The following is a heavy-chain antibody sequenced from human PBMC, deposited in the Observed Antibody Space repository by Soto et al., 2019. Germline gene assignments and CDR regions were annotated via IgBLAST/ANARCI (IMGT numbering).Heavy chain of an antibody. CDR2: ISYDGSNK. CDR3: AKDPRSSSSWYTYLDY. D-gene: IGHD6-13*01. Sequence: QVQLVESGGGVVQPGRSLRLSCAASGFTFSTYGMHWVRQAPGKGLEWVAVISYDGSNKYYADSVKGRFTISRDNSQNTLYLQMDSLRAEDTAVFYCAKDPRSSSSWYTYLDYWGQGALVTVSS. CDR1: GFTFSTYG. J-gene: IGHJ4*02. V-gene: IGHV3-30*18.